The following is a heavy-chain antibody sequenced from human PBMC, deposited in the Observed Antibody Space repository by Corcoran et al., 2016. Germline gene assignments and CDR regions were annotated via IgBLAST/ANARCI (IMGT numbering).Heavy chain of an antibody. Sequence: EVQLVESGGDLVQPGGSLKLSCAASGFTFSDSAIHWVRQASGKGLEWVGLIRSKVNNYATAYGASVRDRFTISRDDSKNTVYLQVNSLKTEDTAVYYCTRGIGGRGMDVWGQGTTVTVSS. V-gene: IGHV3-73*02. CDR3: TRGIGGRGMDV. J-gene: IGHJ6*02. CDR1: GFTFSDSA. D-gene: IGHD3-16*01. CDR2: IRSKVNNYAT.